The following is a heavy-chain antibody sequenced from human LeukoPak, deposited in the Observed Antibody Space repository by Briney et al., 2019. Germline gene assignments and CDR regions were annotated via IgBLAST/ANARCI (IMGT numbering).Heavy chain of an antibody. Sequence: RGSLRLSCAASGFTSISYEMNWVRQAPGKGLEWVSYISSSGSTIYYADSVKGRFTISRGNAKNSLYLQMNSLRAEDTAGYYRARPYSSGWYEFDYWGRGSPVSDPS. D-gene: IGHD6-19*01. V-gene: IGHV3-48*03. CDR2: ISSSGSTI. CDR3: ARPYSSGWYEFDY. J-gene: IGHJ4*02. CDR1: GFTSISYE.